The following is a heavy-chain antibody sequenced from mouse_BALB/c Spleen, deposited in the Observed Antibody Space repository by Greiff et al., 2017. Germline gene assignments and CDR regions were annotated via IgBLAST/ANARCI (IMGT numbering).Heavy chain of an antibody. D-gene: IGHD2-10*01. Sequence: EVQLQESGPGLVKPSQSLSLTCTVTGYSITSDYAWTWIRQFPGNKLEWMGYISYSGSTSYNPSLKSRISITRDTSKNQFFLQLNSVTTEDTATYYCARLAYPGGFAYWGQGTLVTVSA. CDR2: ISYSGST. J-gene: IGHJ3*01. CDR1: GYSITSDYA. V-gene: IGHV3-2*02. CDR3: ARLAYPGGFAY.